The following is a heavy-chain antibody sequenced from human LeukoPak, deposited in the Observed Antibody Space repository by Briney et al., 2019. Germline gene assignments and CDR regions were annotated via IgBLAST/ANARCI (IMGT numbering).Heavy chain of an antibody. Sequence: PSETLSLTCSVAGGSMSIYYWSWIRQPPGNGLEWIGYVSYSGSTNYSPSLKSRVTISVDTSKNQFSLKLSSVTAADTAVYYCASLSRAAGTFSEFLFWGQGTLVTVSS. J-gene: IGHJ4*02. D-gene: IGHD6-13*01. V-gene: IGHV4-59*01. CDR1: GGSMSIYY. CDR3: ASLSRAAGTFSEFLF. CDR2: VSYSGST.